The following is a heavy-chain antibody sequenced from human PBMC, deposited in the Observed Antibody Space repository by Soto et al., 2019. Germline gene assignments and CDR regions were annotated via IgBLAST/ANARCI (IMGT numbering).Heavy chain of an antibody. CDR3: ARDRGITMVRGVIGYYGMDV. J-gene: IGHJ6*02. CDR2: ISAYNGNT. V-gene: IGHV1-18*01. D-gene: IGHD3-10*01. CDR1: GYTFTSYG. Sequence: QVQLVQSGAEVKKPGASVKVSCKASGYTFTSYGISWVRQAPGQGLEWMGWISAYNGNTNYAQKLQGRVTMTTDTSTSTAYMELRSLRSDDTAVYYCARDRGITMVRGVIGYYGMDVWGQGTTVTVSS.